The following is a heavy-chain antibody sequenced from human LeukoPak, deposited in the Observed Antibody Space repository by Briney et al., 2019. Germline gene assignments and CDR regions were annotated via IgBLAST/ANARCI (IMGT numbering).Heavy chain of an antibody. CDR1: GGSISSYY. J-gene: IGHJ4*02. D-gene: IGHD6-19*01. CDR3: ASGFRGWYIIDY. V-gene: IGHV4-59*01. CDR2: IYYSGST. Sequence: SETLSLTCTVSGGSISSYYWSWIRQPPGKGLEWIGYIYYSGSTNYNPSLKSRVTISVDTSKNQFSLKLSSVTAAGTAVYYCASGFRGWYIIDYWGQGTLVTVSS.